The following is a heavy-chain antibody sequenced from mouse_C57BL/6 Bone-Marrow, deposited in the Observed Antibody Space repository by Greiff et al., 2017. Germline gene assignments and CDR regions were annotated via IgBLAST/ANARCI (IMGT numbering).Heavy chain of an antibody. CDR2: IHPNSGST. D-gene: IGHD1-1*01. V-gene: IGHV1-64*01. Sequence: VQLQQPGAELVKPGASVKLSCKASGYTFTSYWMHWVKQRPGKGLEWIGMIHPNSGSTNYNEKFKSKATLTVDKSSSTAYMQLSSLTSEDSAVYYCARPLRWYFDVWGTGTTVTVSS. CDR3: ARPLRWYFDV. CDR1: GYTFTSYW. J-gene: IGHJ1*03.